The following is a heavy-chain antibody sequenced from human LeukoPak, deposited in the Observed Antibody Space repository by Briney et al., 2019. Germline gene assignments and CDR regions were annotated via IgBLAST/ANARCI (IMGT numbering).Heavy chain of an antibody. J-gene: IGHJ6*02. Sequence: SETLSLTCTVSGGSISSYYWSWIRQPPGKGLEWIGYIYYSGSTNYNPSLKSRVTISVDTSKNQFSLKLSSVTAADTAVYYCATGRGAYYYYGMDVWGQGTTVTVSS. CDR2: IYYSGST. V-gene: IGHV4-59*01. CDR3: ATGRGAYYYYGMDV. CDR1: GGSISSYY.